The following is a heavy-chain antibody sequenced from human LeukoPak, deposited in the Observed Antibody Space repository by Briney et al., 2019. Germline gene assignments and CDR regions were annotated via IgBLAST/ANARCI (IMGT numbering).Heavy chain of an antibody. CDR1: GDFISSSFF. V-gene: IGHV4-38-2*02. D-gene: IGHD4-17*01. CDR2: LYSTGTT. Sequence: NPSETLSLTCTVSGDFISSSFFWVWLRQTPGSGLQWIGSLYSTGTTYSNPSLAGRVTMSIDSSKNQLSLKLRSVTAADTAVYYCATQWSVTNTRRFAIWGQGSRLTVSS. CDR3: ATQWSVTNTRRFAI. J-gene: IGHJ3*02.